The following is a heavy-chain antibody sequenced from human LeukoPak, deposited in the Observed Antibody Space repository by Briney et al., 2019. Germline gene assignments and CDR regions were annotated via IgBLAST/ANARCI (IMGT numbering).Heavy chain of an antibody. CDR3: AKDHGIAAAGLLDY. D-gene: IGHD6-13*01. CDR1: GNYW. Sequence: GGSLRLSCAASGNYWMHWVRQVPGKGLVWVSHINSDGSWTSYADSVKGRFTISRDNSKNTLYLQMNSLRAEDTAVYYCAKDHGIAAAGLLDYWGQGTLVTVSS. J-gene: IGHJ4*02. CDR2: INSDGSWT. V-gene: IGHV3-74*01.